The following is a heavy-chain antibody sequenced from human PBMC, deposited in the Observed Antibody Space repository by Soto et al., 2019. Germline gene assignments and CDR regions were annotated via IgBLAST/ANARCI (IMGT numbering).Heavy chain of an antibody. J-gene: IGHJ6*02. CDR3: AGSIAGRRPYFYYYHGMDV. CDR1: GGSISSGGYY. Sequence: PSETLSLNCPVSGGSISSGGYYWSWIRQPPGKGLECIGEINHSGSTNYNPSLKSRVTISVDTSKNQFSLKLSSVTAADTAVYYCAGSIAGRRPYFYYYHGMDVWGQGTSVTVSS. CDR2: INHSGST. V-gene: IGHV4-34*01. D-gene: IGHD6-6*01.